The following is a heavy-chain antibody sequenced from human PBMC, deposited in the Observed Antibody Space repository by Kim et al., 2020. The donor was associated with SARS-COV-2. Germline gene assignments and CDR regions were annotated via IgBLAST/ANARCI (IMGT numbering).Heavy chain of an antibody. D-gene: IGHD3-3*01. V-gene: IGHV1-24*01. CDR3: ATATIFGVVSWFDP. J-gene: IGHJ5*02. Sequence: YAQKFQGRVTMTEDTSKDTAYMELSSLRSEDTAVYYCATATIFGVVSWFDPWGQGTLVTVSS.